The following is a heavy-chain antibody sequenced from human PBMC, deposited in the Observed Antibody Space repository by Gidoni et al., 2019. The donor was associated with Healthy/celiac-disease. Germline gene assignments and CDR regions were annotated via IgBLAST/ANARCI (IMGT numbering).Heavy chain of an antibody. V-gene: IGHV2-5*02. J-gene: IGHJ4*02. CDR3: AHRGVDTAMGEVGPYYFDY. CDR2: IYWDDDK. D-gene: IGHD5-18*01. Sequence: QITLKESGPTLVKPTQTLTLTCTFSGFSLSTSGVGVGWIRQPPGKALEWLALIYWDDDKRYSPSLKSRLTITKDTSKNQVVLTMTNMDPVDTATYYCAHRGVDTAMGEVGPYYFDYWGQGTLVTVSS. CDR1: GFSLSTSGVG.